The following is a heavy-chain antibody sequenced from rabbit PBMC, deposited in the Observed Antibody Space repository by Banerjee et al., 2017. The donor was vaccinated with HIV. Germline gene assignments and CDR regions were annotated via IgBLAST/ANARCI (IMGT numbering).Heavy chain of an antibody. Sequence: QEQLVESGGGLVKPGASLTLTCKASGFDLSIYYMCWVRQAPGKGLEWIACIYADSSGDTYYASWAKGRFTVSKTSSTTVTLHMTSLTAADTATYFCARDLAGVIGWNFGLWGPGTLVTVS. D-gene: IGHD4-1*01. CDR2: IYADSSGDT. J-gene: IGHJ6*01. CDR3: ARDLAGVIGWNFGL. CDR1: GFDLSIYY. V-gene: IGHV1S45*01.